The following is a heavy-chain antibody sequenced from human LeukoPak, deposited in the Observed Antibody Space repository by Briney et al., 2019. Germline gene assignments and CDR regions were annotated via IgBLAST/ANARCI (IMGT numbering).Heavy chain of an antibody. CDR2: IYHSGST. D-gene: IGHD3-10*01. V-gene: IGHV4-30-2*01. CDR1: GGSISSGGYS. Sequence: PSETLSLTCAVSGGSISSGGYSWSWIRQPPGKGLEWIGYIYHSGSTYYNPSLKSRVTISVDRSKNQFSLKLSSVTAADTAVYYCATAGKWPRGYHYMDVWGKGTTVTVSS. CDR3: ATAGKWPRGYHYMDV. J-gene: IGHJ6*03.